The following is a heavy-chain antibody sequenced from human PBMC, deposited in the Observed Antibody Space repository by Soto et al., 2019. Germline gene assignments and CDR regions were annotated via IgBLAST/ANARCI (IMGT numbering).Heavy chain of an antibody. J-gene: IGHJ6*02. D-gene: IGHD3-16*01. CDR1: GYSFSSYG. CDR3: AGGVFFYIVGSYTYHCEGMDF. CDR2: ISPYNDDT. V-gene: IGHV1-18*01. Sequence: ASVKVSCKASGYSFSSYGITWVRQAPGQGLEWLGWISPYNDDTKYAQRLQGRVTMTTDTSTRTAYMDIRGLRSDDTAIYYCAGGVFFYIVGSYTYHCEGMDFGAQGTTVPVSS.